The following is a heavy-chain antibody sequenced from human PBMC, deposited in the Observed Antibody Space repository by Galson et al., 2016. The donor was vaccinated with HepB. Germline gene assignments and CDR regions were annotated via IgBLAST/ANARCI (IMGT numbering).Heavy chain of an antibody. Sequence: SETLSLTCSVSGASIRRTGYYWGWIRQPPGKGLEWIGSIYFTGTTSYNPSLESRVTVSVDTSNNRFSLIVTSVTAADTARYYCARRSGGGVDAFDTWSQGTMVTVSS. CDR2: IYFTGTT. CDR1: GASIRRTGYY. J-gene: IGHJ3*02. D-gene: IGHD3-16*01. V-gene: IGHV4-39*01. CDR3: ARRSGGGVDAFDT.